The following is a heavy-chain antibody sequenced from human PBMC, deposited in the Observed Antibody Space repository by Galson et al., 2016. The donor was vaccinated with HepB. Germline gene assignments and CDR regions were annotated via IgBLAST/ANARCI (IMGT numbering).Heavy chain of an antibody. CDR3: ASHPGTGY. V-gene: IGHV3-53*01. J-gene: IGHJ4*02. CDR2: IYSGGKT. Sequence: SLRLSCAVSGFTVSNNYMSCVRQAPGKGLEWVSVIYSGGKTYYADSVKGRFTIYRDSSKNTLYLQMNSLRAEDTAVYYCASHPGTGYWGQGTLVTVSS. CDR1: GFTVSNNY.